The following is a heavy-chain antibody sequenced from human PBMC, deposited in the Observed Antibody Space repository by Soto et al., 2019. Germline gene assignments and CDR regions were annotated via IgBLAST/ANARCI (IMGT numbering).Heavy chain of an antibody. Sequence: GGSLRLSCAASGFTFSSYWRHWVRQAPGKGLVCVSRINSDGSSTSYADSVKGRFTISRDNAKNTLYLQMNSLRAEDTAVYYCAREPSEQWLAGGYYYYYGMDVWGQGTTVTVSS. V-gene: IGHV3-74*01. CDR3: AREPSEQWLAGGYYYYYGMDV. J-gene: IGHJ6*02. D-gene: IGHD6-19*01. CDR2: INSDGSST. CDR1: GFTFSSYW.